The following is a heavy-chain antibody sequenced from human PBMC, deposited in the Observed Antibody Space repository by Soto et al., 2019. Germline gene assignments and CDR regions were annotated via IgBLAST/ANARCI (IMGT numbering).Heavy chain of an antibody. D-gene: IGHD2-21*01. CDR1: GFTFSSYW. J-gene: IGHJ6*02. CDR2: IKQDGSEK. V-gene: IGHV3-7*01. CDR3: ARDLWFLSIYYGMDV. Sequence: PGGSLRLSCAASGFTFSSYWMSWVRQAPGKGLEWVANIKQDGSEKYYVDSVKGRFTISRDNAKNSLYLQMNSLRAEDTAVYYCARDLWFLSIYYGMDVWGQGTTATVSS.